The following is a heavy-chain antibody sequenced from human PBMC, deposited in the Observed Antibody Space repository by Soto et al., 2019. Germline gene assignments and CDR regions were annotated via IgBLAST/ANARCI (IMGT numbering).Heavy chain of an antibody. CDR3: ASIHWSQSSLDY. Sequence: SETLSLTCAVSGGSIDSTDYSLTWIRQPPGKGLEWIGYVSHRGTAYSIPSLNGRLTLSMDSSQTQFSPKLTSVTAADSAVYYCASIHWSQSSLDYWGRGSLVTVYS. D-gene: IGHD6-19*01. CDR2: VSHRGTA. J-gene: IGHJ4*02. V-gene: IGHV4-30-2*01. CDR1: GGSIDSTDYS.